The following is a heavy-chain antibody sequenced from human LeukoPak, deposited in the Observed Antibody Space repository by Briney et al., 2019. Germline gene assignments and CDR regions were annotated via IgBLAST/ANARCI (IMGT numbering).Heavy chain of an antibody. Sequence: SETLSLTCTVSGASISSGSYSWSWIRQPAGKGLEWIGRIYNSGSTNYNPSLKSRVTISVDTSKNQFSLKLSSVTAADTAVYYCARGHCTSGSCSRWFDPWGQGTLATVSS. CDR2: IYNSGST. CDR3: ARGHCTSGSCSRWFDP. D-gene: IGHD2-15*01. V-gene: IGHV4-61*02. J-gene: IGHJ5*02. CDR1: GASISSGSYS.